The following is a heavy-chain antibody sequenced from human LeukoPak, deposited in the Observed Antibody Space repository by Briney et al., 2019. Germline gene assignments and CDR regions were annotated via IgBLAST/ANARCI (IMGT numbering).Heavy chain of an antibody. Sequence: GESLKISCKGSGYSFTSYWIGWVRQMPGKGLEWMGIIYPGDSDTRYSPSFQGQVTISADKSISTAYLQWSSLKASDTAMYYCARHYCNGGSCYYYFDYWGQGTLVTVSS. J-gene: IGHJ4*02. D-gene: IGHD2-15*01. CDR3: ARHYCNGGSCYYYFDY. V-gene: IGHV5-51*01. CDR2: IYPGDSDT. CDR1: GYSFTSYW.